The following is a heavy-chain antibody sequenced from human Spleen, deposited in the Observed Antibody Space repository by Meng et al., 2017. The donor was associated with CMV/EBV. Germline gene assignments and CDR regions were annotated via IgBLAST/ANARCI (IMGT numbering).Heavy chain of an antibody. J-gene: IGHJ4*02. D-gene: IGHD6-13*01. CDR3: ARDLRARSWPSRFDY. V-gene: IGHV1-18*01. CDR1: GDTFASSG. CDR2: ISAYNGNT. Sequence: LWHSCDEGQKPGSSVMDPSKPSGDTFASSGISCVRQAPAQVLEWMGWISAYNGNTNYAQKLQGRVTMTTDTSTSTAYMELRSLRSDDTAVYYCARDLRARSWPSRFDYWGQGTLVTVSS.